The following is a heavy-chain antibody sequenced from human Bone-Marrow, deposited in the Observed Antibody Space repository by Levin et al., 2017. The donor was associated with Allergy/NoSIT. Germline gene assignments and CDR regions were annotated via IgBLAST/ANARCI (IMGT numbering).Heavy chain of an antibody. CDR1: GFTFSSHA. J-gene: IGHJ4*02. V-gene: IGHV3-30*04. Sequence: GGSLRLSCAASGFTFSSHAMHWGRQAPGKGLEWVAFISYDGGIKFHAESVKGRFTISRDNSKNTVYLQMNGLRAEDTAVYYCARDLSGKYVSDYWGQGTLVTVSS. D-gene: IGHD2-8*01. CDR3: ARDLSGKYVSDY. CDR2: ISYDGGIK.